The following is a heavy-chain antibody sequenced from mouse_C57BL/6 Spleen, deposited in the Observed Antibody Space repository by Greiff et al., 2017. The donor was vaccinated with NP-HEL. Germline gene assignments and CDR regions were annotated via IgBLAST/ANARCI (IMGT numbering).Heavy chain of an antibody. V-gene: IGHV1-26*01. CDR2: INPNNGGT. J-gene: IGHJ2*01. D-gene: IGHD1-1*01. CDR3: ARKTTVALDY. CDR1: GYTFTDYY. Sequence: EVQLQQSGPELVKPGASVKISCKASGYTFTDYYMNWVKQSHGKSLEWIGDINPNNGGTSYNQKFKGKATLTVDKSSSTAYMELRSLTSEDSAVYYCARKTTVALDYWGQGTTLTVSS.